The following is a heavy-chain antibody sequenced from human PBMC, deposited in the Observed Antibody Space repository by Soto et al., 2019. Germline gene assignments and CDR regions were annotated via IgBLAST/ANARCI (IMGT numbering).Heavy chain of an antibody. J-gene: IGHJ4*02. D-gene: IGHD1-26*01. CDR3: SRKLLPRDYFDY. CDR1: GGSISSYY. V-gene: IGHV4-59*01. CDR2: FYYSGST. Sequence: QVQLQESGPGLVKPSETLSLTCTVSGGSISSYYWSWIRQPPGKGLEWIGYFYYSGSTNYNPSLKSPVTISVDTSKNQFSLKLSSVTAADTAVYYCSRKLLPRDYFDYSGQGTLVTVSS.